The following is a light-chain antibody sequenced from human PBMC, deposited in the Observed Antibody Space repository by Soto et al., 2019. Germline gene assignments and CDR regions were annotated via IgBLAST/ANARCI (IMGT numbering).Light chain of an antibody. CDR3: QYHQNWPLT. J-gene: IGKJ4*01. CDR1: QSVGSN. CDR2: GAS. Sequence: EIVMTQSPATLSVSPGERATLSCRASQSVGSNLAWYQQKPGQAPRLLIYGASTRATGIPARFSGSGSGTEFILTISSLQSEDFAAYYCQYHQNWPLTFGGGTKVEI. V-gene: IGKV3-15*01.